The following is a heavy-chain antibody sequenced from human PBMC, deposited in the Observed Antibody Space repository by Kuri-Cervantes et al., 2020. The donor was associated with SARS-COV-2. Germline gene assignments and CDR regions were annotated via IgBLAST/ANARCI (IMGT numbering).Heavy chain of an antibody. D-gene: IGHD4-23*01. CDR3: ARPGGFLDV. J-gene: IGHJ6*04. CDR1: GGSFSGYY. CDR2: IYYSGST. Sequence: SQTLSLTCAVYGGSFSGYYWSWIRQPPGKGLEWIGNIYYSGSTHYNPPLKSRVTISVDTSKNQFSLKLSSVTAADTAVYYCARPGGFLDVWGKGTTVTVSS. V-gene: IGHV4-34*01.